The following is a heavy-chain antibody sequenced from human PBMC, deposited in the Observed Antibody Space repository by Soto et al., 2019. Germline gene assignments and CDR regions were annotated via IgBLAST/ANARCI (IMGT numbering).Heavy chain of an antibody. CDR2: ISWNSVSI. J-gene: IGHJ4*02. V-gene: IGHV3-9*01. CDR1: GFTFDDYA. D-gene: IGHD6-6*01. Sequence: EVQLVESGGGLVQPGRSLRLSCAASGFTFDDYAMHWVRQAPGKGLEWVSGISWNSVSIGYADSVKGRFTISRDNAKNSLYLQMNSLRAEDTALYYCAKDMYSSSSRSLDYWGQGTLVTVSS. CDR3: AKDMYSSSSRSLDY.